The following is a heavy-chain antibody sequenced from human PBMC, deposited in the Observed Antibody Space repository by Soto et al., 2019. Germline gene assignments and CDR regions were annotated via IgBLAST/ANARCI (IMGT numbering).Heavy chain of an antibody. D-gene: IGHD5-12*01. CDR2: INPSGGST. CDR3: AREWLQSPTPFDY. Sequence: QVQLGQSGAEVKNPGASMKVSCKASGYTFTSYYWHWVRQAPGQGLEWMGKINPSGGSTSYAQKFQGRVTKTRDTSTSKVYVELRSLRSEDTAVYYCAREWLQSPTPFDYWGQGTLVTVSS. J-gene: IGHJ4*02. V-gene: IGHV1-46*01. CDR1: GYTFTSYY.